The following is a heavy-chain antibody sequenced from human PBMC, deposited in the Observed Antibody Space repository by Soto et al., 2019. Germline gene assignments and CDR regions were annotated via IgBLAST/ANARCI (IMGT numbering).Heavy chain of an antibody. J-gene: IGHJ4*02. Sequence: EVQLVESGGGLIPPGGSLRLSCAASGFLVNSAYMTWVRQAPGKGLEWLSMINSDGSTLYAESVKGRFTISRDNSKNRLDLKMNSLRAEDTAMYYCARRGYSFAWGYWGQGNLVIVTS. V-gene: IGHV3-53*01. CDR2: INSDGST. D-gene: IGHD5-18*01. CDR1: GFLVNSAY. CDR3: ARRGYSFAWGY.